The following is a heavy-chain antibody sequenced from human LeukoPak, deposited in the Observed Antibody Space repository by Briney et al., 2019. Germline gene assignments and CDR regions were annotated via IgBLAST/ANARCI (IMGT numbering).Heavy chain of an antibody. Sequence: GESLKISCKDSGYTFTTYWIAWVRQMPGKGLEWMGIIYPGDSDTTYSPSFQGQVAISADKSISTAYLQWSSLKASDTAIYYCARRDAGLVYWGQGTLVTVSS. D-gene: IGHD2-2*01. CDR2: IYPGDSDT. V-gene: IGHV5-51*01. J-gene: IGHJ4*02. CDR1: GYTFTTYW. CDR3: ARRDAGLVY.